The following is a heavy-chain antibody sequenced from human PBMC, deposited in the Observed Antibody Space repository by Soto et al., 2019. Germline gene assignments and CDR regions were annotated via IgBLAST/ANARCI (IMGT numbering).Heavy chain of an antibody. CDR2: IYYSGST. Sequence: PSETLSLTCTVSGGSVSSGSYYWSWIRQPPGKGLEWIGYIYYSGSTNYNPSLKSRVTISVDTSKNQFSLKLSSVTAADTAVYCCARDPLRWLSSSGHYPSPYYYYGMDVWGQGTTVTVSS. D-gene: IGHD3-22*01. J-gene: IGHJ6*02. V-gene: IGHV4-61*01. CDR1: GGSVSSGSYY. CDR3: ARDPLRWLSSSGHYPSPYYYYGMDV.